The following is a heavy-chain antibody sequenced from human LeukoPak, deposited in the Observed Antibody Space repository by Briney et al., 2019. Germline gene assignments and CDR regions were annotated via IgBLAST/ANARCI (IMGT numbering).Heavy chain of an antibody. CDR3: ARLNMVRGVISNFDY. CDR1: GYRFTKYW. CDR2: IYPGDSDT. D-gene: IGHD3-10*01. V-gene: IGHV5-51*01. J-gene: IGHJ4*02. Sequence: SGESLKISCKGSGYRFTKYWIGWVRQMPGKGLEWMGIIYPGDSDTRYSPSFQGQVTISADKSISTAYLQWSSLKASDTAMYYCARLNMVRGVISNFDYWGQGTLVTVSS.